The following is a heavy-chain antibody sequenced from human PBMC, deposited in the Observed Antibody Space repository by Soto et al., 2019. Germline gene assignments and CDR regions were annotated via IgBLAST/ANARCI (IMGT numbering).Heavy chain of an antibody. CDR2: IYYSGST. D-gene: IGHD3-10*01. V-gene: IGHV4-31*03. CDR1: GGAISSGGYY. J-gene: IGHJ4*02. CDR3: ARVYYGSGRYYVFDY. Sequence: TLSLTCTVSGGAISSGGYYCIWIRQHPGKGLEWIGYIYYSGSTYYNPSLKSRVTISVNTSKNQFSLKLSSVTAADTAVYYCARVYYGSGRYYVFDYWGQGTLVTVSS.